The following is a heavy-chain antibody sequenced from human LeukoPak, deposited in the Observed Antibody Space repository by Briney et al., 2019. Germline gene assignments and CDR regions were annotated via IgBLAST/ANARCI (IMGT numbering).Heavy chain of an antibody. CDR3: ARAPPRNCSGGSGYETGSDY. Sequence: TGGSLRLSCAASGFTFSSYSMNWVRQAPGKGLEWVSSISSSSSYIYYADSVKGRFTISRDNAKNSLYLQMNSLRAEDTAVYYCARAPPRNCSGGSGYETGSDYWGKGPLVTVSP. CDR2: ISSSSSYI. V-gene: IGHV3-21*01. CDR1: GFTFSSYS. D-gene: IGHD2-15*01. J-gene: IGHJ4*02.